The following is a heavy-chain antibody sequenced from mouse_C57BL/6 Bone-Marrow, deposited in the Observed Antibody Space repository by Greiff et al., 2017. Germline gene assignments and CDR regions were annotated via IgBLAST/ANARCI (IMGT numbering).Heavy chain of an antibody. V-gene: IGHV5-17*01. J-gene: IGHJ4*01. D-gene: IGHD1-1*01. CDR1: GFTFSDYG. CDR3: ARIGVLRYMDY. CDR2: ISSGSSTI. Sequence: EVQGVASGGGLVKPGGSLTLSCAASGFTFSDYGMHWVRQAPEKGLEWVAYISSGSSTIYYADTVKGRFTISRDNAKNTLFLQMTSLRSEDTAMYYCARIGVLRYMDYWGQGTSVTVSS.